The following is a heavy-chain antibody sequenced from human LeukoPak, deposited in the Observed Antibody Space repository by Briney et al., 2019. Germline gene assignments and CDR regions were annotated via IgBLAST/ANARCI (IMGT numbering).Heavy chain of an antibody. CDR3: ARVGIAAAPGVWFDP. D-gene: IGHD6-13*01. Sequence: SETLSLTCTVSGGSISSSSYYWGWIRQPPGKGLEWIGSIYYSGSTYYNPSLKSRVTISVDTSKNQFSLKLSSVTAADTAVYYCARVGIAAAPGVWFDPWGQGTLVTVSS. J-gene: IGHJ5*02. CDR1: GGSISSSSYY. CDR2: IYYSGST. V-gene: IGHV4-39*07.